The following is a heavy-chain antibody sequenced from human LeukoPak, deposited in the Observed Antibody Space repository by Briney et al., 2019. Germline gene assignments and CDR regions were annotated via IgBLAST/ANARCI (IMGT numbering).Heavy chain of an antibody. CDR3: ASLAVAGTGVDY. D-gene: IGHD6-19*01. J-gene: IGHJ4*02. CDR2: INSDGSST. CDR1: GFTFSSYG. V-gene: IGHV3-74*01. Sequence: PGGSLRLSCAASGFTFSSYGMHWVRQAPGKGLVWVSRINSDGSSTSYADSVKGRFTISRDNAKNTLYLQMNSLRAEDTAVYYCASLAVAGTGVDYWGQGTLVTVSS.